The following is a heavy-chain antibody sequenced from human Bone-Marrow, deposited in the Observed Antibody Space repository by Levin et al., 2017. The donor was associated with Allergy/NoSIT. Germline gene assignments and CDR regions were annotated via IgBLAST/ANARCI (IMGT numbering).Heavy chain of an antibody. J-gene: IGHJ6*02. D-gene: IGHD6-13*01. V-gene: IGHV3-13*01. CDR1: GFTLSGYD. CDR3: ARGGAASGFYHYAMDV. Sequence: GGSLRLSCAASGFTLSGYDMLWVRQTAGKRLEWVSAIGTAGDTYYQDSVKGRFTISRENAKNSLYLLMNNLRAGDTAVYYCARGGAASGFYHYAMDVWGQGTTVTVSS. CDR2: IGTAGDT.